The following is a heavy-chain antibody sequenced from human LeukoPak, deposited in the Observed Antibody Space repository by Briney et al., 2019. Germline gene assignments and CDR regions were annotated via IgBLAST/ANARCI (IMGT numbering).Heavy chain of an antibody. CDR1: GGSISSGSCY. Sequence: PSETLSLTCTVSGGSISSGSCYWSWIRQPAGQGLEWIGRIYTSGSTNYNPALKSRVTISVDTSKNQFSLKLSSVTAADTAVYYCARGWYNWFDPWGQGTLVTVSS. V-gene: IGHV4-61*02. CDR2: IYTSGST. CDR3: ARGWYNWFDP. D-gene: IGHD6-13*01. J-gene: IGHJ5*02.